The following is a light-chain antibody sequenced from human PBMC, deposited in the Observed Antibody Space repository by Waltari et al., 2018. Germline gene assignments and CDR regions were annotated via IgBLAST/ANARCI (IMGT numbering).Light chain of an antibody. CDR1: QSVGRF. CDR3: QKYVNLPAT. J-gene: IGKJ1*01. V-gene: IGKV3-20*01. CDR2: HAS. Sequence: EIVLTQSPSTLSLSPGESATLSCRASQSVGRFLAWYQQKPGQAPRLLIYHASIRATGIPDRFSGSGSGIDFSLTISGLEPEDFAVYYCQKYVNLPATFGQGTKVEIK.